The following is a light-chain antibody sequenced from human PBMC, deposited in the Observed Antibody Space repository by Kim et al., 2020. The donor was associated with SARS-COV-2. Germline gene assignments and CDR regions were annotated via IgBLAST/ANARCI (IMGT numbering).Light chain of an antibody. V-gene: IGLV2-14*03. J-gene: IGLJ3*02. Sequence: GQSITISCTGTSSDVGTYNYVSWYQQNPGKAPALMIYDVSNRPSGVSNRFSGSKSGNTASLTISGLQAEDEADYYCSSYTTSTTLVFGGGTKLTVL. CDR1: SSDVGTYNY. CDR2: DVS. CDR3: SSYTTSTTLV.